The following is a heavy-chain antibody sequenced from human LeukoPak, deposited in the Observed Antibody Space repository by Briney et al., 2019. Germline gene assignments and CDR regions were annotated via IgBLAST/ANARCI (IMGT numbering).Heavy chain of an antibody. CDR2: INGGNGNT. V-gene: IGHV1-3*01. CDR1: GYTFTSYA. Sequence: ASVTVSCKASGYTFTSYAMHWVRQAPGQRLEWMGWINGGNGNTKYSQKFQGRVTITRDSSASTAYMELRSLISEDTAVYYCARGGAVAGIDYWGQGTLVTVSS. CDR3: ARGGAVAGIDY. J-gene: IGHJ4*02. D-gene: IGHD6-19*01.